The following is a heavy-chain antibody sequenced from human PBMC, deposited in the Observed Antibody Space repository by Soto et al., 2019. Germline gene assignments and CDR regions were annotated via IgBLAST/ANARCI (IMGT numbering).Heavy chain of an antibody. V-gene: IGHV4-34*01. D-gene: IGHD6-13*01. CDR2: INHSGST. Sequence: SETLSLTCAVYGGSFSGYYWSWIRQPPGKGLEWIGEINHSGSTNYNPSLKSRVTISVDTSKNQFSLKLSSVTAEDTAVYYCAKSAPAALGTGPFDYWGQGALVTVSS. CDR3: AKSAPAALGTGPFDY. CDR1: GGSFSGYY. J-gene: IGHJ4*02.